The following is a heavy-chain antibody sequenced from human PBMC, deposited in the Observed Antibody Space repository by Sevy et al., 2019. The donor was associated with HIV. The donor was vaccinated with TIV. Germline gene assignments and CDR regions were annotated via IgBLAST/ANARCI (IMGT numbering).Heavy chain of an antibody. Sequence: GGSLRLSCVASGFIFSNYNMHWVRQAPGKGLQWVSCISSSSNDIYYADSLKGRFTISRDNAKNSLYLQTNSLRAEDTAVYYCARKMELLVPDYWGQGTLVTVSS. CDR2: ISSSSNDI. V-gene: IGHV3-21*01. D-gene: IGHD1-7*01. CDR1: GFIFSNYN. CDR3: ARKMELLVPDY. J-gene: IGHJ4*02.